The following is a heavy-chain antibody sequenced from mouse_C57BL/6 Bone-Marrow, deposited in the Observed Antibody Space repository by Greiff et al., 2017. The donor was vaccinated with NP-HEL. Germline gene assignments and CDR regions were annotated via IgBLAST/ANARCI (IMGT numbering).Heavy chain of an antibody. D-gene: IGHD2-10*01. CDR2: ISSGGDYI. J-gene: IGHJ4*01. CDR1: GFTFSSYA. CDR3: TSLPCQRVYAMDY. Sequence: EVKLMESGEGLVKPGGSLKLSCAASGFTFSSYAMSWVRQTPEKRLEWVAYISSGGDYIYYADTVKGRFTISRDNARNTLYLQMSSLKSEDTAMYYCTSLPCQRVYAMDYWGQGTSVTVSS. V-gene: IGHV5-9-1*02.